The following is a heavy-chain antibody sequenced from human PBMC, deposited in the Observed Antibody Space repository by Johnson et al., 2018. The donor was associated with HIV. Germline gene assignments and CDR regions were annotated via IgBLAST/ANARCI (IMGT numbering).Heavy chain of an antibody. CDR2: IYSGGTT. V-gene: IGHV3-66*03. Sequence: VQLVESGGGLIQPGGSLRLSCAASGFTVSSNYMSWVRQAPGKGLEWVSVIYSGGTTWYADSVTGRFTISRDNSRDTVHLQMNSLRSEDTAVYYCASRGREIVAAGILGAFDIWGQGTMVTVSS. CDR1: GFTVSSNY. D-gene: IGHD6-13*01. J-gene: IGHJ3*02. CDR3: ASRGREIVAAGILGAFDI.